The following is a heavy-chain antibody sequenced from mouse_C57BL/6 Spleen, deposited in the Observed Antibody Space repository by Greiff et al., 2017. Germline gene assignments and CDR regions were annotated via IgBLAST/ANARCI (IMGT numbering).Heavy chain of an antibody. V-gene: IGHV1-61*01. D-gene: IGHD2-1*01. CDR2: IYPSDSET. CDR1: GYTFTSYW. Sequence: LQQPGAELVRPGSSVKLSCKASGYTFTSYWMDWVKQRPGQGLEWIGNIYPSDSETHYNQKFKDKATLTVDKSSSTAYMQLSSLTSEDSAVYYCARPIYYGNYPFAYWGQGTLVTVSA. J-gene: IGHJ3*01. CDR3: ARPIYYGNYPFAY.